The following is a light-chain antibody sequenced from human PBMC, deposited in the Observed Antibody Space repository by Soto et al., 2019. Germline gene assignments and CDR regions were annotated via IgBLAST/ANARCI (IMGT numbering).Light chain of an antibody. J-gene: IGKJ1*01. CDR2: GAA. Sequence: EIVMTQSPATLSVSPGEGATLYCRASQSVSSKLAWYQQKPGQPPRLLIYGAAGRATGIPGRFSGSGSGTDFTLTISRLEPEDFAVYYCQQYGSSPPTTFGQGTKVDI. CDR1: QSVSSK. V-gene: IGKV3-20*01. CDR3: QQYGSSPPTT.